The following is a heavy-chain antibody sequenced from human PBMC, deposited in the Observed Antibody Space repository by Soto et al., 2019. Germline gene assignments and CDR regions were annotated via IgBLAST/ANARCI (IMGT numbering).Heavy chain of an antibody. CDR1: GFTFRDYD. CDR3: ARKGPRAARPNH. Sequence: QVQLVESGGGLVRPGGSLRLSCAASGFTFRDYDMSWIRQAPGKGLEWVSCISSSGTVTNYADSVKGRFTISRDNAQNSLCGEMNSLRVEDTAVYYCARKGPRAARPNHWGQGTLVTVSS. J-gene: IGHJ5*02. V-gene: IGHV3-11*01. D-gene: IGHD6-6*01. CDR2: ISSSGTVT.